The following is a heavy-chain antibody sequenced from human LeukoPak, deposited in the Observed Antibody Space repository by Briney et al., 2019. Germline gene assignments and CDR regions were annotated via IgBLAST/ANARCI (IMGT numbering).Heavy chain of an antibody. CDR1: GYSFTSYW. CDR3: ARHSSHYSLDYYDSSSYYSYFDY. J-gene: IGHJ4*02. D-gene: IGHD3-22*01. V-gene: IGHV5-51*01. Sequence: GESLKISCKGSGYSFTSYWIGWVRQMPGKGLEWMGIIYPGDSDTRYSPSFQGQVTISADKSVSTAYLQWSSLKASDTAMYYCARHSSHYSLDYYDSSSYYSYFDYWGQGTLVTVSS. CDR2: IYPGDSDT.